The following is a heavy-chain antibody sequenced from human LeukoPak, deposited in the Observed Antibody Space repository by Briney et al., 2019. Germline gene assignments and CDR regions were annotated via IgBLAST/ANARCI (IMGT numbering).Heavy chain of an antibody. CDR2: INPNSGGT. CDR3: ARADWSMVRGVIYYYYYYMDV. Sequence: ASVKVSCKASGYTFTGYYMHWVRQAPGQGLEWMGWINPNSGGTNYAQKFQGRVTMTRDTSISTAYMELSRLRSDDTAVYYCARADWSMVRGVIYYYYYYMDVWGKGTTVTISS. CDR1: GYTFTGYY. J-gene: IGHJ6*03. D-gene: IGHD3-10*01. V-gene: IGHV1-2*02.